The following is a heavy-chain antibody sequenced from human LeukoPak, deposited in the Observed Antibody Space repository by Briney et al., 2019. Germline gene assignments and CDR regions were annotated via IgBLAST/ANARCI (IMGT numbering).Heavy chain of an antibody. CDR1: GGTFSSYA. J-gene: IGHJ5*02. Sequence: SVKVSCKASGGTFSSYAISWVRQAPGQGLEWMGGIIPIFGTASYAQKFQGRVTITADESTSTAYMELRSLRSDDTAVYYCAREGSQLWFSGYTYNWFDPWGQGTLVTVSS. D-gene: IGHD5-18*01. CDR3: AREGSQLWFSGYTYNWFDP. V-gene: IGHV1-69*13. CDR2: IIPIFGTA.